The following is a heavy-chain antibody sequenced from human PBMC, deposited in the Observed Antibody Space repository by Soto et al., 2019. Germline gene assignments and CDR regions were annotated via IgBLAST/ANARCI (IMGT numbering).Heavy chain of an antibody. V-gene: IGHV1-18*01. CDR1: GYTFTSYG. Sequence: QVQLVQSGAEVKKPGASVKVSCKASGYTFTSYGISWVRQAPGQGLEWMGWISGYNGNTKYAQKLQGRVTMTTDTSTSTAYRELRSLRSDDTAVYYGARDLGGQIVDYWGQGTLVTVSS. CDR3: ARDLGGQIVDY. J-gene: IGHJ4*02. CDR2: ISGYNGNT. D-gene: IGHD1-26*01.